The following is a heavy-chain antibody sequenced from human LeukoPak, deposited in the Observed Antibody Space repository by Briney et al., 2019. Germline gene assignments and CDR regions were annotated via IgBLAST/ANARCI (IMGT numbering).Heavy chain of an antibody. CDR2: IWYDGSNK. D-gene: IGHD5-18*01. Sequence: GGSLRLSCSASGFTFSISAMNWVRQAPGKGLEWVAVIWYDGSNKDYADSVKARFTISRANSKNQLYLQMNSLRAEDPAVYSCSSVPPSYGYDFDIWGQGKMVTVSS. J-gene: IGHJ3*02. V-gene: IGHV3-33*08. CDR1: GFTFSISA. CDR3: SSVPPSYGYDFDI.